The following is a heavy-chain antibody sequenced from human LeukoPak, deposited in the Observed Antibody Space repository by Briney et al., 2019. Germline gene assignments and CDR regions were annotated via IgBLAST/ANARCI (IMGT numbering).Heavy chain of an antibody. J-gene: IGHJ6*03. Sequence: SETLSLTCTVSGGSISSYYWSWIRQPPGKGLEWIGYIYYSGSTNYNPSLKSRVTISVDTSKNQFSLKLSSVTAADTAVYYCARDLNGHYMDVWGKGTMVTVSS. CDR2: IYYSGST. CDR1: GGSISSYY. CDR3: ARDLNGHYMDV. V-gene: IGHV4-59*01.